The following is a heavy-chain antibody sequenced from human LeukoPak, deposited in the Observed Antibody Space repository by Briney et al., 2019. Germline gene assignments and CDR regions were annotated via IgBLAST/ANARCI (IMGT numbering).Heavy chain of an antibody. D-gene: IGHD3-22*01. CDR1: GGSFSGYY. Sequence: SETLSLTCAVYGGSFSGYYWSWLRQPPGKGLEWIGEINHSGSTNYNPSLKSRVTISVDTSKNQFSLKLSSVTAADTAVYYCARGRRYYDSSGYPYWGQGTLVTVSS. V-gene: IGHV4-34*01. CDR3: ARGRRYYDSSGYPY. CDR2: INHSGST. J-gene: IGHJ4*02.